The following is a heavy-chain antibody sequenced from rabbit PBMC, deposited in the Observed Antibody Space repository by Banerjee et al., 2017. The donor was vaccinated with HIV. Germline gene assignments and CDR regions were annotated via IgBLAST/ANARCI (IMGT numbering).Heavy chain of an antibody. V-gene: IGHV1S40*01. CDR3: ARDAGYAGSNL. J-gene: IGHJ4*01. Sequence: QSLEESGGDLVKPGASLTLTCTASGFSFSSSYYMCWVRQAPGKGLEWIACIYAGISGSTYYATWAKGRFTISKTSSTTVTLQMTSLTAADTATYFCARDAGYAGSNLWGPGTLVTVS. CDR1: GFSFSSSYY. D-gene: IGHD4-2*01. CDR2: IYAGISGST.